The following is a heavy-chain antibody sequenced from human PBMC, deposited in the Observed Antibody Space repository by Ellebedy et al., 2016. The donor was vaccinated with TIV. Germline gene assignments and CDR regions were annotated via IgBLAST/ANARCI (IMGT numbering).Heavy chain of an antibody. J-gene: IGHJ3*02. CDR2: IDPSDSYT. V-gene: IGHV5-10-1*01. CDR3: ATPPMVRGVINAFDI. CDR1: GYSFTSYW. D-gene: IGHD3-10*01. Sequence: GESLKISXKASGYSFTSYWITWVRQKPGKGLEWMGRIDPSDSYTNYSPSFQGHVTISADKSISTAYLQWSSLKASDIAMYYCATPPMVRGVINAFDIWGQGTMVTVSS.